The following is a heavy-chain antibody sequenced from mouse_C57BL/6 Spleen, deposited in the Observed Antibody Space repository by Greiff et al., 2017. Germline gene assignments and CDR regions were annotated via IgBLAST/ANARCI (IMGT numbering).Heavy chain of an antibody. CDR1: GYTFTSYW. CDR2: IDPSDSET. CDR3: ARANWDVWYFDY. Sequence: QVQLQQPGAELVRPGSSVKLSCKASGYTFTSYWMHWVKQRPIQGLEWIGNIDPSDSETHYNQQFKDKATLTVDKSSSTAYMQLSSLTSEDSAVYYCARANWDVWYFDYWGQGTTLTVSS. D-gene: IGHD4-1*01. V-gene: IGHV1-52*01. J-gene: IGHJ2*01.